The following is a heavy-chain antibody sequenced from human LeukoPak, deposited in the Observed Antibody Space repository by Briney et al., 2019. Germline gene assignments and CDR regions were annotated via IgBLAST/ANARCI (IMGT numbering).Heavy chain of an antibody. CDR2: ISAYNGNT. CDR1: GYTFTSYG. J-gene: IGHJ4*02. D-gene: IGHD4-17*01. CDR3: ASGDDYGDYDDY. V-gene: IGHV1-18*01. Sequence: ASVKVSCKASGYTFTSYGISWVRQAPGQGREWMGWISAYNGNTNYTQKLQGRVTMTTDTSTSTAYMELRSLRSDDTAVYYCASGDDYGDYDDYWGQGTLVTVSS.